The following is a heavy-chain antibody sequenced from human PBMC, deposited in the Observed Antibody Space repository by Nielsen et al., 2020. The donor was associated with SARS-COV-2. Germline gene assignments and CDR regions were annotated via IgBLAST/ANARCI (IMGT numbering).Heavy chain of an antibody. D-gene: IGHD4-17*01. CDR1: GVSISSSSYY. Sequence: SETLSLTCTVSGVSISSSSYYWGWIRQPPGKGLDWIGSVYYDGNTYYNPSLRSRVFISVDTSRNHFSLSLSSVTAADTAVYFCARHVSIEGRYGDWPYYFDSWGQGTLVTVSS. J-gene: IGHJ4*02. CDR2: VYYDGNT. CDR3: ARHVSIEGRYGDWPYYFDS. V-gene: IGHV4-39*01.